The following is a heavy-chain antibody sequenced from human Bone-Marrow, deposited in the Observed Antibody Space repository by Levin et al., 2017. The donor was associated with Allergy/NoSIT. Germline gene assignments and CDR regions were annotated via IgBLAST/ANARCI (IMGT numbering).Heavy chain of an antibody. CDR2: VSFRGST. Sequence: PSETLSLTCTVSGASISNYFWSWIRQPPGKGLEWIASVSFRGSTSSNPSLKGRVTTSMDTSKNQFSLKLRSVSAADTALYYCARNILVAPIADRGFGFDVWGHGTLVPVA. V-gene: IGHV4-59*01. D-gene: IGHD2-2*01. CDR1: GASISNYF. J-gene: IGHJ3*01. CDR3: ARNILVAPIADRGFGFDV.